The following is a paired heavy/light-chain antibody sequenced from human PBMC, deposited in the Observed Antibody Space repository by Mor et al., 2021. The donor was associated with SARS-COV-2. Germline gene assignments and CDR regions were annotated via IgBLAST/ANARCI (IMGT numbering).Heavy chain of an antibody. D-gene: IGHD3-3*01. J-gene: IGHJ4*02. Sequence: EVQLLESGGGLVQPGGSLRLSCAASGFTFSSYAMSWVRQAPGKGLEWVSAISGSGGSTYYADSVKGRFTISRDNSKNTLYLQMNSLRAEDTAVYYCAKDLRGCPFPRFGVVERCDYWGQGTLVTVSS. V-gene: IGHV3-23*01. CDR1: GFTFSSYA. CDR3: AKDLRGCPFPRFGVVERCDY. CDR2: ISGSGGST.
Light chain of an antibody. CDR3: QQYYSFPFT. CDR2: AAS. V-gene: IGKV1D-8*01. CDR1: QGISSY. Sequence: VIWMTQSPSLLSASTGDRVTISCRMSQGISSYLAWYQQKPGKAPELLIYAASTLQSGVPSRFSGSGSGTDFTLTISCLQSEDFATYYCQQYYSFPFTFGPGTKVDIK. J-gene: IGKJ3*01.